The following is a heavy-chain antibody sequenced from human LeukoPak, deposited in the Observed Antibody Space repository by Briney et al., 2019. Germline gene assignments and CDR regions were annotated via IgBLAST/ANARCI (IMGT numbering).Heavy chain of an antibody. V-gene: IGHV1-8*02. J-gene: IGHJ6*02. Sequence: GASVKVSCKASGGTFSSYAISWVRQAPGQGLEWMGWMNPNSGNTGYAQKFQGRVTMTRNTSISTAYMELSSLRSEDTAVYYCARGVLFGSSGYYYYGMDVWGQGTTVTVSS. CDR3: ARGVLFGSSGYYYYGMDV. D-gene: IGHD1-26*01. CDR1: GGTFSSYA. CDR2: MNPNSGNT.